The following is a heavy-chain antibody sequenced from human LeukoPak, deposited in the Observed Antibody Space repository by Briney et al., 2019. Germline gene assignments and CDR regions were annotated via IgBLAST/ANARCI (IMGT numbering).Heavy chain of an antibody. CDR3: ARAPGITRGTIRFDP. V-gene: IGHV1-18*01. CDR2: ISPYNGNK. J-gene: IGHJ5*02. D-gene: IGHD1-14*01. CDR1: GYTFSNYG. Sequence: AASVKVSCKAYGYTFSNYGISWVRQPPGQGLEWMGWISPYNGNKKYAQKYQGRVSMTTDTSTSTAYMELRSLRSDDTAVYYCARAPGITRGTIRFDPWGQGTLVTVSS.